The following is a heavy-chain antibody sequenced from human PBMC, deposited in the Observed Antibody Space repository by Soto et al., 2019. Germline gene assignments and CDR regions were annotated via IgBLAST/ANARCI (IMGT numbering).Heavy chain of an antibody. CDR1: GYTLTELS. J-gene: IGHJ4*02. V-gene: IGHV1-24*01. CDR3: ATLLAVLEYYFDY. D-gene: IGHD3-3*01. Sequence: ASVKVSCKVSGYTLTELSMHWVRQAPGKGLEWMGGFDPEDGETTYAQKFQGRVTMTEDTSTDTAYMELSSLRSEDTAVYYCATLLAVLEYYFDYWGQGTLVTVSS. CDR2: FDPEDGET.